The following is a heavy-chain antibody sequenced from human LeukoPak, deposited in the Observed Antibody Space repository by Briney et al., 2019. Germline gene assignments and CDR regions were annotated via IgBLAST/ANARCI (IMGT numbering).Heavy chain of an antibody. CDR2: IYSGGST. CDR1: GFTVSSNY. J-gene: IGHJ4*02. D-gene: IGHD2-15*01. CDR3: ARRAGEYSHPYDY. V-gene: IGHV3-66*04. Sequence: GGSLRLSCAASGFTVSSNYMSWVRQAPGKGLEWVSVIYSGGSTYYADSVKGRFTISRDNAKNSLYLQMNSLRAEDTAVYYCARRAGEYSHPYDYWGQGTLVTVSS.